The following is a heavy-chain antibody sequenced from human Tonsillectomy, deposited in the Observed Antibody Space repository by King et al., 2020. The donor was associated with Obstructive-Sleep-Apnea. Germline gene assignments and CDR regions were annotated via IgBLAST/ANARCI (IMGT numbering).Heavy chain of an antibody. J-gene: IGHJ4*02. CDR2: IYHSGSA. CDR3: ARTTYGDYALDY. Sequence: QLQESGPGLVKPSGTLSLTCAVSGGSLSTSSWWTWVRQPPGKGLEWIGEIYHSGSANYNPSLKSRVTMSVDKSKNQCSLKLISVTAADTAVYYCARTTYGDYALDYWGQGALVTVSS. D-gene: IGHD4-17*01. V-gene: IGHV4-4*02. CDR1: GGSLSTSSW.